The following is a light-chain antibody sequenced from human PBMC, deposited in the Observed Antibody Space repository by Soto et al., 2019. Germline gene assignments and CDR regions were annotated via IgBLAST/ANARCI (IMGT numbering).Light chain of an antibody. V-gene: IGKV2-30*02. CDR2: EDS. Sequence: DVVMAQSPLSLPVTLGQPSSISFRSSHSLAHSDGNNYLNWLQQRPGQSPRRLIYEDSKRDYGATESFSGSGSRTDFTLTISRVEVEDVGIYYCMQDRHWPVTFGGGNNVEIE. CDR3: MQDRHWPVT. J-gene: IGKJ4*01. CDR1: HSLAHSDGNNY.